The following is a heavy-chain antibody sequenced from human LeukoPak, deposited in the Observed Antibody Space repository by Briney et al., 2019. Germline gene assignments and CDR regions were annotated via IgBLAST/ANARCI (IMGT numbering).Heavy chain of an antibody. CDR3: AKVSGNWDAFDV. CDR2: ISGSGGGT. D-gene: IGHD1-1*01. CDR1: GFMFSSHG. J-gene: IGHJ3*01. Sequence: AGGSLRLSCAASGFMFSSHGMSWVRQAPGKGLEWVSAISGSGGGTFYAGSVKGRFTISRDNPKNTVYLQMNNLRVEDTATYYCAKVSGNWDAFDVWGQGTLVTVSA. V-gene: IGHV3-23*01.